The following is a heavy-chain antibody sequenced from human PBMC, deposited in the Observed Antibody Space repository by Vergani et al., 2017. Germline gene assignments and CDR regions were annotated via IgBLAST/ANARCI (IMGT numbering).Heavy chain of an antibody. D-gene: IGHD6-6*01. Sequence: EVQLVESGGGLVQPGRSLRLSCAASGFTFDDYAMHWVRQAPGKGLEWVSGINWNGGSTGYADSVKGRFTISRDNAKNSLYLQMNSLRAEDTALYHCARDFLYSSSTPPGYWGQGTLVTVSS. CDR1: GFTFDDYA. J-gene: IGHJ4*02. V-gene: IGHV3-9*01. CDR3: ARDFLYSSSTPPGY. CDR2: INWNGGST.